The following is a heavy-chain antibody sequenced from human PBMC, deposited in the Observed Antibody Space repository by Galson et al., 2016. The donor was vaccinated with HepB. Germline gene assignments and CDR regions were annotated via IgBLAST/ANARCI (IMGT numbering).Heavy chain of an antibody. Sequence: SLRLSCAASGFTFSSYGMNWVRQAPGKGLEWVAVISYDGSNKYYADSVKGRFTISRDNSKNTLYLQMNSLRAEDTAVYYCARGVGSGYLNWYFDLWGRGTLVTVSS. CDR1: GFTFSSYG. CDR2: ISYDGSNK. V-gene: IGHV3-30*03. D-gene: IGHD3-3*01. CDR3: ARGVGSGYLNWYFDL. J-gene: IGHJ2*01.